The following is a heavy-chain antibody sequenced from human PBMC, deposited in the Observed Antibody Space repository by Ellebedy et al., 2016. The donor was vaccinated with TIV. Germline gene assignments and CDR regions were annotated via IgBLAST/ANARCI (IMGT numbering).Heavy chain of an antibody. CDR2: INQDGREK. J-gene: IGHJ4*02. CDR3: TRSLDY. CDR1: GFTFSTYW. V-gene: IGHV3-7*01. Sequence: GGSLRLXXAASGFTFSTYWMDWARQVPGKGLEWVANINQDGREKYYVDSVKGRFTISRDNAKNSLYLQMTSLTAEDTAVYYCTRSLDYWGQGTLVIVSS.